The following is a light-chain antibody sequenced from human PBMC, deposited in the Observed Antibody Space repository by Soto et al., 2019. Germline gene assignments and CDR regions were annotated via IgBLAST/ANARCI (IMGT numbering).Light chain of an antibody. CDR2: GAS. CDR3: QQYDNWPPT. CDR1: QTIRNK. V-gene: IGKV3-15*01. J-gene: IGKJ4*01. Sequence: IVLTQSPGTLSLSPGERSTLSCMAIQTIRNKLAWYQQRPCQAPTLLIYGASTRATVVPASFRGSGSGTEFTLTINGLQSEDFALYCCQQYDNWPPTFGGVTQVDIK.